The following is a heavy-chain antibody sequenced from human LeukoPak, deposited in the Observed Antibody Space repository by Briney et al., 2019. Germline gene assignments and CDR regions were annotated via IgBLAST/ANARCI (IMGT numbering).Heavy chain of an antibody. J-gene: IGHJ4*02. CDR2: IYYSGST. D-gene: IGHD6-6*01. CDR3: ARLRKYSSSPHSDY. V-gene: IGHV4-39*01. CDR1: GGSISSSSYY. Sequence: PETLSLTCTVSGGSISSSSYYWGWIRQPPGKGLEWIGSIYYSGSTYYNPSLKSRVTISVDTSKNQFSLKLSSVTAADTAVYYCARLRKYSSSPHSDYWGQGTLVTVSS.